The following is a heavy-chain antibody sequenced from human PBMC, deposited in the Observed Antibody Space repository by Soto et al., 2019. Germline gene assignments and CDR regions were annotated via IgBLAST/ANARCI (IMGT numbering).Heavy chain of an antibody. CDR2: INHSGST. D-gene: IGHD3-22*01. J-gene: IGHJ4*02. CDR3: ARVYYDSSGYYHYFDY. CDR1: YY. Sequence: YYWSWIRQPPGKGLEWIGEINHSGSTNYNPSLKSRVTISVDTSKNQFSLKLSSVTAADTAVYYCARVYYDSSGYYHYFDYWGQGTLVTVSS. V-gene: IGHV4-34*01.